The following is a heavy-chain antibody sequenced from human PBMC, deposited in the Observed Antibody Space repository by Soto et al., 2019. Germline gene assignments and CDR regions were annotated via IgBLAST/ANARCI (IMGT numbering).Heavy chain of an antibody. Sequence: SWRAAGVSIPGAAVQWVQKARGQRLEWIGWIVVGSGNTNYAQKFQERVTITRDMSTSTAYMELSSLRSEDTAVYYFAAVSYYYYVTARWGHGTTVTLSS. J-gene: IGHJ6*02. CDR2: IVVGSGNT. CDR1: GVSIPGAA. CDR3: AAVSYYYYVTAR. V-gene: IGHV1-58*01.